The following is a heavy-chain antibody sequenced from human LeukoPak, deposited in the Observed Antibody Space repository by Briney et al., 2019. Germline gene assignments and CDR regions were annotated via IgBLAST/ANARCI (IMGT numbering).Heavy chain of an antibody. Sequence: ASEKVSCKASGYSYTRYYMHWVRQATGQGLEWMGITNPSGGSTSFAQNFQGRVTMTRDTSTSTVYMELSSLRSEDTAMYYCARDGGIEVGATKHYGMDVWGQGTTVTVSS. D-gene: IGHD1-26*01. CDR3: ARDGGIEVGATKHYGMDV. J-gene: IGHJ6*02. CDR1: GYSYTRYY. CDR2: TNPSGGST. V-gene: IGHV1-46*01.